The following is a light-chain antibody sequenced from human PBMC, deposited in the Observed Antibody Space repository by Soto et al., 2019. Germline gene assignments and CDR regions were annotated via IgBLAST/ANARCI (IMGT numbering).Light chain of an antibody. CDR1: QSVSSY. Sequence: EIVLTQSPATLSLSPGERATLSCRASQSVSSYLAWYQQKPGQAPRLLIYDASNRATGIPARFSGSGSGTDSTLPISSLEPEDFAVYSCQQRSNRGFTFGPGTKVDIK. J-gene: IGKJ3*01. CDR3: QQRSNRGFT. V-gene: IGKV3-11*01. CDR2: DAS.